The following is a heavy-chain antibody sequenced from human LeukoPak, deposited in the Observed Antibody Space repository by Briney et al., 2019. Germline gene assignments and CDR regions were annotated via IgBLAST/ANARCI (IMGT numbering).Heavy chain of an antibody. CDR1: GITLSNYG. V-gene: IGHV3-23*01. J-gene: IGHJ4*02. Sequence: GGSLRLSCAVSGITLSNYGMSWIRQAPGKGLEWVAGISGSGGRTNYAASVKGRFTISRDNPKNTLYLQINSLRPEDTAVYFCAKRGVVIRVILVGFHKEAYYFDSWGQGALVTVSS. D-gene: IGHD3-22*01. CDR2: ISGSGGRT. CDR3: AKRGVVIRVILVGFHKEAYYFDS.